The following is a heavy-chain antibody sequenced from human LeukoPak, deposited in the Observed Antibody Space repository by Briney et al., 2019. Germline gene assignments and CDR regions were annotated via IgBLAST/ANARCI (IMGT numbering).Heavy chain of an antibody. V-gene: IGHV1-46*03. D-gene: IGHD1-7*01. CDR2: INPSGGST. CDR3: TRLSGDNWNYGGNFDS. J-gene: IGHJ4*02. Sequence: ASVKVSCKASGYTFTSYYMHWVRQAPGQGLEWMGIINPSGGSTSYAQKFQGRVTMTRDTSTSTVYMELSSLRSEDTAVYYCTRLSGDNWNYGGNFDSWGQGTLVTVSS. CDR1: GYTFTSYY.